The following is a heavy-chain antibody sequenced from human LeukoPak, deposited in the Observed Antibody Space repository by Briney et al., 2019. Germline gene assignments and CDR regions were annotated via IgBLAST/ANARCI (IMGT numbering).Heavy chain of an antibody. CDR1: GYTFTSYG. Sequence: ASVKVSCKASGYTFTSYGISWVRQAPGQGLEWMGWISAYNGNTNYAQKLQGRVTMTTDTSTSTAYMELWSLRSDDTAVYYCARLIVVVVAATPAYYYYYMDVWGKGTTVTVSS. CDR2: ISAYNGNT. V-gene: IGHV1-18*01. D-gene: IGHD2-15*01. J-gene: IGHJ6*03. CDR3: ARLIVVVVAATPAYYYYYMDV.